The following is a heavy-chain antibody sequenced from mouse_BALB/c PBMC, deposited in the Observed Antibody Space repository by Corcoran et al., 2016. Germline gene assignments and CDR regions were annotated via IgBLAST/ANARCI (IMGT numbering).Heavy chain of an antibody. J-gene: IGHJ4*01. CDR2: INTYTGEP. Sequence: QIQLVQSGPELKKPGETVKISCKASGYTFTNYGMNWVKQAPGKGVKWMGWINTYTGEPTYADDFKGRFAFSLETSASTAYLQINNLKNEYMATYFCARDYGSSYYAMDYWGQGTSVTVSS. CDR3: ARDYGSSYYAMDY. V-gene: IGHV9-1*02. CDR1: GYTFTNYG. D-gene: IGHD1-1*01.